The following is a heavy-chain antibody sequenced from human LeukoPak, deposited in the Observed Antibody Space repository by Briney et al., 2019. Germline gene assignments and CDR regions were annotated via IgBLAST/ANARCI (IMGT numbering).Heavy chain of an antibody. J-gene: IGHJ6*03. V-gene: IGHV4-39*01. Sequence: SETLSLTCTVSGGSISSSSYYWGWIRQPPGKGLEWIGSIYYSGSTYYNPSLKSRVTISVDTSQNPFSLKLSSVTAADTAVYYCARQGCSSTSCYAVFYYYYYLDVWGKGTTVTISS. CDR2: IYYSGST. CDR3: ARQGCSSTSCYAVFYYYYYLDV. CDR1: GGSISSSSYY. D-gene: IGHD2-2*01.